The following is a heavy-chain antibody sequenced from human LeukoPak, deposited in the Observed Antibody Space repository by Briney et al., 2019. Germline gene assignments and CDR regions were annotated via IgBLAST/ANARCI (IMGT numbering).Heavy chain of an antibody. CDR1: GGSISSYY. D-gene: IGHD5-12*01. CDR3: ARGRVATTNLYYYYMDV. Sequence: SETLSLTCTVSGGSISSYYWSWIRQPPGKGLEWIGYIYYSGSTNYNPSLKSRVTISVDTSKNQFSLKLSSVTAADTAVYYCARGRVATTNLYYYYMDVWGKGTTVTVSS. CDR2: IYYSGST. J-gene: IGHJ6*03. V-gene: IGHV4-59*01.